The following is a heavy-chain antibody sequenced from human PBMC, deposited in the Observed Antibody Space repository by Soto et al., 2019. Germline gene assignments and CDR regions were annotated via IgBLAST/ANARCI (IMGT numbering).Heavy chain of an antibody. CDR2: ISAYNGNT. Sequence: QVQLVQSGAEVKKPGASVKVSCKASGYTFTSYGISWVRQAPGQGLEWMGWISAYNGNTNYAQKLQGRVTMTTDTSTSTGYMELESLRSDDTAGYYWAGPKGRRYGGYEYSDYWGQGTLVTVSS. V-gene: IGHV1-18*01. D-gene: IGHD5-12*01. CDR3: AGPKGRRYGGYEYSDY. J-gene: IGHJ4*02. CDR1: GYTFTSYG.